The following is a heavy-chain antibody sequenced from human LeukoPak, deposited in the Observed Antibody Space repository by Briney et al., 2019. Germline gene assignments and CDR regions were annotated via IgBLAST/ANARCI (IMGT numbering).Heavy chain of an antibody. V-gene: IGHV4-4*02. CDR2: VYRSGGT. J-gene: IGHJ3*01. CDR1: GDSISDKYW. CDR3: GRHANGDSSAAFDL. D-gene: IGHD2-8*01. Sequence: NPSGTLSLTCAVSGDSISDKYWWRWVRQFPDKGLEWIGEVYRSGGTSYNPSLKSRVTVSIDYSKNQFSLNLRSVTAADTAVYYCGRHANGDSSAAFDLWGQGTMVFVSS.